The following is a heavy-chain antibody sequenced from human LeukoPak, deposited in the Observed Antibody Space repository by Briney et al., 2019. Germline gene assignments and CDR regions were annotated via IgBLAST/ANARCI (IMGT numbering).Heavy chain of an antibody. CDR3: ARRTMVRGIDY. J-gene: IGHJ4*02. CDR2: ISAYNGNT. CDR1: GYTFTSYG. Sequence: WASVKVSCKAPGYTFTSYGISWVRQAPGQGLEWMGWISAYNGNTNYAQKLQGRVTMTTDTSTSTAYMELRSLRSDDTAVYYCARRTMVRGIDYWGQGTLVTVSS. D-gene: IGHD3-10*01. V-gene: IGHV1-18*01.